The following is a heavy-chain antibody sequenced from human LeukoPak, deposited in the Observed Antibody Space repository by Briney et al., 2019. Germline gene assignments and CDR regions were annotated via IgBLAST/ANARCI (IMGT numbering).Heavy chain of an antibody. V-gene: IGHV4-39*07. Sequence: SETLSLTCTVSGGSISSSSYYWGWIRQPPGKGLEWIGSIYYSGSTYYNPSLKSRVTISVDTSKNQFSLKLSSVTAADTAVYYCQYYYGSGSVYWGQGTLVTVSS. J-gene: IGHJ4*02. CDR3: QYYYGSGSVY. D-gene: IGHD3-10*01. CDR1: GGSISSSSYY. CDR2: IYYSGST.